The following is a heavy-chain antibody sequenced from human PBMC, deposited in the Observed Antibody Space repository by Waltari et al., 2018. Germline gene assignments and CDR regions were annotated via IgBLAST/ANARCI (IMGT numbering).Heavy chain of an antibody. V-gene: IGHV3-30-3*01. Sequence: QVQLVESGGGVVQPGRSLRLSCAASGFTFSSYALHWVRQAPGKGLEWVAVISYDGSNKYYADSVKGRFTISRDNSKNTLYLQMNSLRAEDTAVYYCARGQMGPLDYWGQGTLVTVSS. CDR3: ARGQMGPLDY. D-gene: IGHD2-8*01. CDR1: GFTFSSYA. CDR2: ISYDGSNK. J-gene: IGHJ4*02.